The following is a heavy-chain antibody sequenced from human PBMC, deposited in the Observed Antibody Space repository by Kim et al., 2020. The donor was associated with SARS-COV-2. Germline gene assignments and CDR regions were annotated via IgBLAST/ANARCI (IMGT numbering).Heavy chain of an antibody. CDR2: IYYTWTT. V-gene: IGHV4-39*01. Sequence: SETLSLTRTVSGGSISSSRHYWAWIRQPPGKGLEWIGSIYYTWTTDYNPSLKSRVTISLDTSKNEFSLKLNSVTAADTAVYYCVAYQYETTYDFWGQGTL. CDR3: VAYQYETTYDF. D-gene: IGHD1-1*01. J-gene: IGHJ4*02. CDR1: GGSISSSRHY.